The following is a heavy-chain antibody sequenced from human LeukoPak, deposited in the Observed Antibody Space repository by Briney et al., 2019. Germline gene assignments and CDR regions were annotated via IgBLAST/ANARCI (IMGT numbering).Heavy chain of an antibody. Sequence: ASVKVSCKASGYMFTNYDINWVRQATGQGLEWMGWTNPNSGKTGYARKFQGRVTMTKNTSISTAYMEVSSLGYDDTAIYYCARGRPGLASAGTYDFWGQGTLIAVSS. J-gene: IGHJ4*02. CDR1: GYMFTNYD. CDR3: ARGRPGLASAGTYDF. V-gene: IGHV1-8*02. CDR2: TNPNSGKT. D-gene: IGHD6-13*01.